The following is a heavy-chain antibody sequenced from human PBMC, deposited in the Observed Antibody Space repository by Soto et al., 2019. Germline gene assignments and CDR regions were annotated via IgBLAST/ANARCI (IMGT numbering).Heavy chain of an antibody. D-gene: IGHD3-10*01. CDR3: AREETYGSGTRGAFDI. CDR1: GGTFSSYA. J-gene: IGHJ3*02. V-gene: IGHV1-69*13. CDR2: IIPIFGTA. Sequence: SVKVSCKTSGGTFSSYAISWVRQAPGQGLEWMGGIIPIFGTANYAQKFQGRVTITADESTSTAYMELSSLRSEDTAVYYCAREETYGSGTRGAFDIWGQGTMVTVSS.